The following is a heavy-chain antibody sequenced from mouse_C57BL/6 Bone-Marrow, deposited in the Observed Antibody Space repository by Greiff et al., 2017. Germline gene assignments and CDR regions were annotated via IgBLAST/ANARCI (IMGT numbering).Heavy chain of an antibody. CDR3: TTDYYGSSYRGYYAMDY. J-gene: IGHJ4*01. CDR1: GFNIKDDY. D-gene: IGHD1-1*01. V-gene: IGHV14-4*01. Sequence: EVQVVESGAELVRPGASVKLSCTASGFNIKDDYMHWVKQRPEQGLEWIGWIDPENGDTEYASKFQGKATITADTSSNTAYLQLSSLTSEDTAVYYCTTDYYGSSYRGYYAMDYWGQGTSVTVSS. CDR2: IDPENGDT.